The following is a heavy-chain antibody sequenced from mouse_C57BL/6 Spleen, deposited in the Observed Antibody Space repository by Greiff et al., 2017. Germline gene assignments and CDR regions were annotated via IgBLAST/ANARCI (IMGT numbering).Heavy chain of an antibody. Sequence: VESGEGLVKPGGSLKLSCAASVFTFSSYAMSWVRQTPEKRLGWVAYISSGGDYIYYADTVKGRFTISRDNARNTLYLQMSSLKSEDTAMYYCTRDGTTVVATGYFDYWGQGTTLTVSS. D-gene: IGHD1-1*01. CDR1: VFTFSSYA. CDR2: ISSGGDYI. CDR3: TRDGTTVVATGYFDY. J-gene: IGHJ2*01. V-gene: IGHV5-9-1*02.